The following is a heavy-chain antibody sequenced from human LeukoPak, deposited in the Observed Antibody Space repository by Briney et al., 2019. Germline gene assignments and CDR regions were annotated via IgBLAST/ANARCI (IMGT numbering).Heavy chain of an antibody. D-gene: IGHD2-15*01. Sequence: GGSLRLSCVPSGFTFSSFWMNWVRQAPGKGLERVGTISPDGSEKYYVDSVKGRFTISRDNAKTSLYLRLNSLRADDTALYFCARGIVVVAGASDHFDYWGQGTLITVSS. CDR3: ARGIVVVAGASDHFDY. V-gene: IGHV3-7*01. CDR2: ISPDGSEK. CDR1: GFTFSSFW. J-gene: IGHJ4*02.